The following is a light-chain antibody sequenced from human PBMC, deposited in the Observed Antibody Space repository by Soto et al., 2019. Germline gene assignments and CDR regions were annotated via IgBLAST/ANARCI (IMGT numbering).Light chain of an antibody. CDR2: DAS. Sequence: EIVLTQSPGTLSLSPGERATLSCRASRSVSSNYLAWYQQKPGQAPRLLIYDASSRATGIPDRFSGSGSGTDFTLTISRLEPEDFAMYYCQQYGTSPCTFGQGTKLEIK. J-gene: IGKJ2*02. CDR3: QQYGTSPCT. V-gene: IGKV3-20*01. CDR1: RSVSSNY.